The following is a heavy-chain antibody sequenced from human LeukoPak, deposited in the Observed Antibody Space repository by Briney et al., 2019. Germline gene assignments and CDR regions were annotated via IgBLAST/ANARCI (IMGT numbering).Heavy chain of an antibody. CDR2: IYHSGST. D-gene: IGHD1-1*01. CDR1: GYSISIGYY. Sequence: PSETLSLTCGVSGYSISIGYYWGWIRQPPGKGLEWIGSIYHSGSTYYNPSLKSRVTISVDTSKNQFSLKLSSVTAADTAVYYCARSPYNWNLENWFDPWGQGTLVTVSS. CDR3: ARSPYNWNLENWFDP. J-gene: IGHJ5*02. V-gene: IGHV4-38-2*01.